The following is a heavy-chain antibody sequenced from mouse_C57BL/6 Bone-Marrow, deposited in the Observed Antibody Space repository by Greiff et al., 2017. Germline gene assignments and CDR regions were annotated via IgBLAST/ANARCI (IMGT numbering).Heavy chain of an antibody. CDR3: ARADYDFYAY. CDR2: IWSGGST. D-gene: IGHD2-4*01. CDR1: GFSLTSYG. Sequence: QVQLQQSGPGLVQPSQSLSITCTVSGFSLTSYGVHWVRQSPGQGLEWLGVIWSGGSTDYNAAFISRLGLSKDNSKSQVFFKMKSLEADASAIYYWARADYDFYAYGGQGTLVTGSA. J-gene: IGHJ3*01. V-gene: IGHV2-2*01.